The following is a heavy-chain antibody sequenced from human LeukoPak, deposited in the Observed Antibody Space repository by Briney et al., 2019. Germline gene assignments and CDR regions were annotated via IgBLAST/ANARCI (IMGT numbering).Heavy chain of an antibody. D-gene: IGHD5-18*01. Sequence: ASVKDTCKASGGTFSRYTISWVRQPPGQGLAWVGRIIPILGIEKYAQKFQGRVTITADKTTSTAYMELSSLRSEDTTVYYCARGYTAMVTRIDYWGQGTLVTVSS. CDR3: ARGYTAMVTRIDY. CDR1: GGTFSRYT. J-gene: IGHJ4*02. V-gene: IGHV1-69*02. CDR2: IIPILGIE.